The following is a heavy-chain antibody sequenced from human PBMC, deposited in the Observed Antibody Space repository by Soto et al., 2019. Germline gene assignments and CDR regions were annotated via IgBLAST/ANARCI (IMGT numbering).Heavy chain of an antibody. Sequence: SETLSLTCTVSGGSISSYSWSWIRQPPGKGLEWIGYIYHSGSTYYNPSLKSRVTISVDRSKNQFSLKLSSVTAADTAVYYCARGPTGSYYPNWFDPWGQGTLVTVSS. CDR1: GGSISSYS. V-gene: IGHV4-30-2*01. D-gene: IGHD3-10*01. J-gene: IGHJ5*02. CDR2: IYHSGST. CDR3: ARGPTGSYYPNWFDP.